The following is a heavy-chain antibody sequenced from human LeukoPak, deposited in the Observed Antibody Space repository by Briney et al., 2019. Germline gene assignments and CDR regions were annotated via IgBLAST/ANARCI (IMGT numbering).Heavy chain of an antibody. D-gene: IGHD6-19*01. CDR1: GYIFTDYY. V-gene: IGHV1-2*06. CDR2: INPNSGGT. CDR3: ARAGIAVASLDY. J-gene: IGHJ4*02. Sequence: ASVKVSCKASGYIFTDYYMHWVRQAPGQELGWMGRINPNSGGTNYAQKFQGRVTMTRDTSISTAYMELSRLRSDDTAVYYCARAGIAVASLDYWGQGTLVTVSS.